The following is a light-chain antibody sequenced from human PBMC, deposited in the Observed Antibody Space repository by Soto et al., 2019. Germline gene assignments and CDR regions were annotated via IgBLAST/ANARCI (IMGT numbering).Light chain of an antibody. CDR2: NTN. CDR3: VLYVGGGIRV. CDR1: SGSVSTTYY. J-gene: IGLJ2*01. Sequence: QTVVTQEPSFSVSPGGTVTLTCGLSSGSVSTTYYPTWFQQTPGQAPRTLIYNTNTRSSGVPDRFSGSILGNKAALTITGAQADDDGEYYCVLYVGGGIRVFGGGTKVTVL. V-gene: IGLV8-61*01.